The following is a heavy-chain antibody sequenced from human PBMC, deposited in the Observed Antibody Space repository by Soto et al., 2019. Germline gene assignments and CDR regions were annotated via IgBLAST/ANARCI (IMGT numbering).Heavy chain of an antibody. Sequence: GGSLRLSCAASGFTFSSYAMSWVRQAPGKGLEWVSAISGSGGSTYYADSVKGRFTISRDNSKNTLYLQMNSLRAEDTAVYYCAKVGAMITFGGVIVPSLYGYYYGMDVWGQGTTVTVSS. V-gene: IGHV3-23*01. CDR2: ISGSGGST. D-gene: IGHD3-16*02. CDR3: AKVGAMITFGGVIVPSLYGYYYGMDV. CDR1: GFTFSSYA. J-gene: IGHJ6*02.